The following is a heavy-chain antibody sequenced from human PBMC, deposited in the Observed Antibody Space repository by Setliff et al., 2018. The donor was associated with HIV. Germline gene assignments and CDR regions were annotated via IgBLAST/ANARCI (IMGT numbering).Heavy chain of an antibody. V-gene: IGHV4-59*12. D-gene: IGHD3-10*01. Sequence: KTSETLSLTCTVSGGSIRNYYWGWIRQPPGKGLEWIGYIYYSGSTNYNPSLTSRVTISVDTSKNQFSLKLSSVTAADTAVYYCARDHRSRGSPRFTFDVWGQGTMVTVSS. CDR3: ARDHRSRGSPRFTFDV. J-gene: IGHJ3*01. CDR2: IYYSGST. CDR1: GGSIRNYY.